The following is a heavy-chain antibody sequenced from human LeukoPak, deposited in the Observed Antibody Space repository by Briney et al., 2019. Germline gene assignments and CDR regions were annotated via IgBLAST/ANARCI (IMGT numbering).Heavy chain of an antibody. CDR1: GASISSGGYY. CDR3: ARVGAEWEHVSLYFDY. D-gene: IGHD1-26*01. CDR2: IYYSGST. Sequence: SETLSLTCTVSGASISSGGYYWSWIRQHPGKRLEWIGYIYYSGSTYYTPSLKSRVTISVDTSKNQFSLKLSSVTAADTAVYYCARVGAEWEHVSLYFDYWGQGTLVTVSS. J-gene: IGHJ4*02. V-gene: IGHV4-31*03.